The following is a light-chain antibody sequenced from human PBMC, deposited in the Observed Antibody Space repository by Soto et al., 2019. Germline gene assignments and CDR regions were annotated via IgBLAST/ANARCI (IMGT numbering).Light chain of an antibody. CDR1: QSVSSD. CDR2: GAS. J-gene: IGKJ1*01. Sequence: EIGMTQPPATLSVSQGERATLSCRASQSVSSDLAWYEQKPGQAPRLLIYGASTRATGIPARFSGSGSGTEFTLTISSLQPDDFATYYCQQYNSYSQTFGQGTKVDIK. CDR3: QQYNSYSQT. V-gene: IGKV3-15*01.